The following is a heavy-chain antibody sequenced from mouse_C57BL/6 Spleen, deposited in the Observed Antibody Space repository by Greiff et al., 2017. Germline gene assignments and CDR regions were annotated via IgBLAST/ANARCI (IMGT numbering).Heavy chain of an antibody. Sequence: QVQLQQSGPGLVQPSQSLSITCTVSGFSLTSYGVHWVRQSPGKGLEWLGVIWSGGSTDYNAAFISRLSISKDNSKSQVFFKMNSLQADDTAIYYCARNPLGSSYWFAYWGQGTLVTVSA. CDR3: ARNPLGSSYWFAY. CDR1: GFSLTSYG. J-gene: IGHJ3*01. D-gene: IGHD1-1*01. V-gene: IGHV2-2*01. CDR2: IWSGGST.